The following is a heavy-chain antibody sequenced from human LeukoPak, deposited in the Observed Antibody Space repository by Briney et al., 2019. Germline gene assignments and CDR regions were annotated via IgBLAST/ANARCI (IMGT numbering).Heavy chain of an antibody. CDR3: ARDGNYGGNFGALDY. CDR2: ISSSGSPK. J-gene: IGHJ4*02. V-gene: IGHV3-48*03. Sequence: GGSLRLSCAASGFTFSNFDMNWVCQAPGKGLEWVSYISSSGSPKYYADSVRGRFTISRDNAENSLYLQMNSLRAEDTAVYYCARDGNYGGNFGALDYWGQGTLVTVSS. CDR1: GFTFSNFD. D-gene: IGHD4-23*01.